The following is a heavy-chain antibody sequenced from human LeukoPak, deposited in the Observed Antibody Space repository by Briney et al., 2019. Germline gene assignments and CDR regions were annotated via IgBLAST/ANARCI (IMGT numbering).Heavy chain of an antibody. J-gene: IGHJ3*02. CDR2: ISGSGGNT. CDR1: GFPFSSYA. V-gene: IGHV3-23*01. Sequence: GGSLRLSCVASGFPFSSYAMSWVRQAPGKGLEWVSSISGSGGNTYYADSVKGRFTISRDNSKNTLYLQMNSLRAEDTAVYYCARGYSGYDYAFDIWGQGTMVTVSS. D-gene: IGHD5-12*01. CDR3: ARGYSGYDYAFDI.